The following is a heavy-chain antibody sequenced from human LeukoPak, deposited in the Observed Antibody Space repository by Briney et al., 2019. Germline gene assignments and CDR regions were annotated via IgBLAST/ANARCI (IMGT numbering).Heavy chain of an antibody. CDR2: IKQDGSEK. J-gene: IGHJ4*02. V-gene: IGHV3-7*01. D-gene: IGHD5-24*01. Sequence: GGSLRLSCAASGFTFSNAWMIWVRQAPGKGLEWVANIKQDGSEKDYVDALKGRFTISRDNAKNSLYLQMNSLRAEDTAVYYCARWLELMRNFDWWGQGTLVTVSS. CDR1: GFTFSNAW. CDR3: ARWLELMRNFDW.